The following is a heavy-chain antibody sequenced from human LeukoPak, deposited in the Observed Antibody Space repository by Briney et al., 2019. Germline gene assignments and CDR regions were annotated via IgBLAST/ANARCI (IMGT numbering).Heavy chain of an antibody. CDR1: GFTFSSYW. D-gene: IGHD5-12*01. Sequence: PGGSLRLSCAASGFTFSSYWMHWVRQAPGKGLVWVSRINSDGSSTSYADSVKGRFTISRDNAKNTLYLQMNSLRAEDTAVYYCAREASAGDIVATPLFDYWGQGTLVTVSS. CDR3: AREASAGDIVATPLFDY. V-gene: IGHV3-74*01. CDR2: INSDGSST. J-gene: IGHJ4*02.